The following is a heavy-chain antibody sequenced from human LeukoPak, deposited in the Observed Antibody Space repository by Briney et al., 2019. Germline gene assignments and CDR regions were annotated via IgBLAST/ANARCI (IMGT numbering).Heavy chain of an antibody. CDR2: ISYDGSNE. V-gene: IGHV3-30-3*01. CDR1: GFTFRSYA. CDR3: ARGSLGY. J-gene: IGHJ4*02. D-gene: IGHD3-16*01. Sequence: GGSLRLSCAASGFTFRSYAMHWVRQGPGKGLEWVAVISYDGSNEDYTDSVKGRFIISRDNAKNSLFLQMNSLRAEDTAVYYCARGSLGYWGQGTLVTVSS.